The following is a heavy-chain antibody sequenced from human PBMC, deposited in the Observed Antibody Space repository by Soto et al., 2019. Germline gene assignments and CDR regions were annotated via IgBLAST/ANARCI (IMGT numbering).Heavy chain of an antibody. V-gene: IGHV2-5*02. Sequence: SGPTLVNPTQTLTLTCTFSGFSLSTSGVGVGWIRQPPGKALEWLALIYWDDDKRYSPSLKSRLTITKDTSKNQVVLTMTNMDPVDTATYYCAHRRKFLSSIAAPYTQMEFDYWGQGTLVTVSS. CDR1: GFSLSTSGVG. CDR3: AHRRKFLSSIAAPYTQMEFDY. J-gene: IGHJ4*02. CDR2: IYWDDDK. D-gene: IGHD6-6*01.